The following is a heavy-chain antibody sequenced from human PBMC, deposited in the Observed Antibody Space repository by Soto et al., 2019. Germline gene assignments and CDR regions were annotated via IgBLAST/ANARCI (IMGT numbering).Heavy chain of an antibody. Sequence: SETLSLTCTVSGGSISSYYWSWIRQPPGKGLEWIGYIYYSGSTNYSPSLKSRVTISVDTSKNQFSLKLSSVTAADTAVYYCARDSLGYDLWSGYYGDYYYMDVSGKATTVSVSS. CDR2: IYYSGST. D-gene: IGHD3-3*01. V-gene: IGHV4-59*01. CDR3: ARDSLGYDLWSGYYGDYYYMDV. J-gene: IGHJ6*03. CDR1: GGSISSYY.